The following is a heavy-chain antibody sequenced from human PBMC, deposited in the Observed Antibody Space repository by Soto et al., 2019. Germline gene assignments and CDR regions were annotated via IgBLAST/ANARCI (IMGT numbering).Heavy chain of an antibody. CDR3: ARDKGGCSSTSCYTREGYYYYGMDV. V-gene: IGHV1-69*13. Sequence: GASVNVSCKSSGGTFSSYSISWVRQAPGQGLECMGWIIPIFGTANYAQKFQGRVTITADESTSTAYMELSSLRSEDTAVYYCARDKGGCSSTSCYTREGYYYYGMDVWGQGTTVTVSS. CDR2: IIPIFGTA. CDR1: GGTFSSYS. J-gene: IGHJ6*02. D-gene: IGHD2-2*02.